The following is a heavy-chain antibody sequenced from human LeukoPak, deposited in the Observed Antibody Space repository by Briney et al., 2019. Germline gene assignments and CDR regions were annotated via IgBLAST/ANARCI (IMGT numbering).Heavy chain of an antibody. D-gene: IGHD3-10*01. J-gene: IGHJ4*02. Sequence: ASVKVSCKASGYXFSDHHMHWVRQAPGQGLEWMGKITARTGDTTYAQTFQDRVIMTRDTSTSTVYMQLSRLRSDDTAVYYCARDTYGSDYWGQGTLVTVSA. CDR2: ITARTGDT. CDR1: GYXFSDHH. CDR3: ARDTYGSDY. V-gene: IGHV1-46*01.